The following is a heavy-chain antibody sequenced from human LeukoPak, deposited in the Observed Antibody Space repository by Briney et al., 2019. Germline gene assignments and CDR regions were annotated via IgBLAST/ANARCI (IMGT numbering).Heavy chain of an antibody. D-gene: IGHD3-10*01. CDR3: ANRYYYGSGSYNWFDP. Sequence: PGGSLRLSCAASGFTFSSYAMSWVRQAPGKGLEWVSAISGSGGSTYYADSVKGRFTISRDNSKNTLYLQMNSLRAEDTAVYYCANRYYYGSGSYNWFDPWGQGTLVTVSS. V-gene: IGHV3-23*01. CDR1: GFTFSSYA. J-gene: IGHJ5*02. CDR2: ISGSGGST.